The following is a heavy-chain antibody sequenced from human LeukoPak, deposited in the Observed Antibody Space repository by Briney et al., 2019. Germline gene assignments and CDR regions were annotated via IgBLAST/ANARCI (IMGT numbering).Heavy chain of an antibody. J-gene: IGHJ4*02. CDR2: ISAYNGNT. Sequence: ASVKVSCKASGGTFSSYAISWVRQAPGQGLEWMGWISAYNGNTNYAQKLQGRVTMTTDTSTSTAYMELRSLRSDDTAVYYCARDVAYSGYDYSKNFDYWGQGTLVTVSS. D-gene: IGHD5-12*01. CDR1: GGTFSSYA. V-gene: IGHV1-18*01. CDR3: ARDVAYSGYDYSKNFDY.